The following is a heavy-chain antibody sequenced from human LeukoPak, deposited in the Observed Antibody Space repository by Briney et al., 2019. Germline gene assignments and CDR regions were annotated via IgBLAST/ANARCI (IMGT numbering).Heavy chain of an antibody. CDR3: TTYCSGGSCYEWFDP. J-gene: IGHJ5*02. Sequence: PGGSLRLSCTASGFTFGDYAMSWVRQAPGKGVEWVGFIRSKAYGGTTEYAASVKGRFTISRDDSKSIAYLQMNSLKTEDTAVYYCTTYCSGGSCYEWFDPWGQGTLVTVSS. CDR1: GFTFGDYA. V-gene: IGHV3-49*04. CDR2: IRSKAYGGTT. D-gene: IGHD2-15*01.